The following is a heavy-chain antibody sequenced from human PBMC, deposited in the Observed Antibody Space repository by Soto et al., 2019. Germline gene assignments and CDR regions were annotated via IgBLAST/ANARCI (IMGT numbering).Heavy chain of an antibody. D-gene: IGHD3-10*01. J-gene: IGHJ5*02. CDR2: IYYSGST. V-gene: IGHV4-39*07. Sequence: SETLSLTCTVSGGSISSSSYYWGWIRQPPGKGLEWIGSIYYSGSTYYNPSLKSRVTISVDKSKNQFSLKLSSVTAADTAVYYCASMVRGVIINWFDPWGQGTLVTVSS. CDR3: ASMVRGVIINWFDP. CDR1: GGSISSSSYY.